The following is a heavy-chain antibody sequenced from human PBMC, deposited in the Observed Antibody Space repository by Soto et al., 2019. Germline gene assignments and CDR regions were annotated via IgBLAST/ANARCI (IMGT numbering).Heavy chain of an antibody. Sequence: PGGSLRLSCAASGFTFSSYAMSWVRQAPGKGLEWVSAISGSGGSTYYADSVKGRFTISRDNSKNTLYLQMNSLRAEDTAVYYCAKEYLMVYATSATYYFDYWGQGTLVTVSS. D-gene: IGHD2-8*01. J-gene: IGHJ4*02. CDR2: ISGSGGST. CDR1: GFTFSSYA. V-gene: IGHV3-23*01. CDR3: AKEYLMVYATSATYYFDY.